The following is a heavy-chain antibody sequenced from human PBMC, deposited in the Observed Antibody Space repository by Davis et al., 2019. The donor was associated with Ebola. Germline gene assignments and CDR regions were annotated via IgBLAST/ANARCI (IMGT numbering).Heavy chain of an antibody. J-gene: IGHJ2*01. V-gene: IGHV3-23*01. D-gene: IGHD1-26*01. CDR3: AKGGGSDGNWYFDL. Sequence: GGSLRLSCAASGFTFGNYAMSWVRQAPGKGLEWVSAITGSDGSTYCADSVKGRFTISRDNSKNTLYLQMNSLRAEDTAVYYCAKGGGSDGNWYFDLWGRDTLVTVSS. CDR1: GFTFGNYA. CDR2: ITGSDGST.